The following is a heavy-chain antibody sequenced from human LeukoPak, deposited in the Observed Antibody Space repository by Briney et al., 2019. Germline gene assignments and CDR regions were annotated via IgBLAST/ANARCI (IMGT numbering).Heavy chain of an antibody. J-gene: IGHJ4*02. V-gene: IGHV3-21*01. CDR3: ARDEYSSSSFDY. Sequence: KTGGSLRLSCAASGFTFSSYSMNWVRQAPGKGLEWVSSISSSSSYIYYADSVKGRFTISRDNAKNSLYLQMNSLRAEDTAVYYCARDEYSSSSFDYWGQGTLVTVSS. CDR1: GFTFSSYS. CDR2: ISSSSSYI. D-gene: IGHD6-6*01.